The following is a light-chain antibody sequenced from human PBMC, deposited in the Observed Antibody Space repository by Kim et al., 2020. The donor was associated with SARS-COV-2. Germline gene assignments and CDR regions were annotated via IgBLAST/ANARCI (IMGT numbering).Light chain of an antibody. CDR2: VDSDGRH. CDR1: SGHSTYS. Sequence: QPVLTQSPSASASLGASVKLTCTLSSGHSTYSIAWHQQQPEKGPRFLMKVDSDGRHSKGDGIPDRFSGSSSGTERYLTIFSLQSEDEADYYCQTWTTGIRVFGGGTQLTVL. V-gene: IGLV4-69*01. J-gene: IGLJ3*02. CDR3: QTWTTGIRV.